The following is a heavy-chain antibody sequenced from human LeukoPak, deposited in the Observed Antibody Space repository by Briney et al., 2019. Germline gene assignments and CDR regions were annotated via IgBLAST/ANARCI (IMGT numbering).Heavy chain of an antibody. CDR3: ARVGGGFGELLSFAY. Sequence: ASVKVSCEASGYTFTSYAMHWVRQAPGQRLEWMGWINAGNGNTKYSQEFQGRVTITRDTSASTAYMELSSLRSEDMAVYYCARVGGGFGELLSFAYWGQGTLVTVSS. CDR2: INAGNGNT. D-gene: IGHD3-10*01. J-gene: IGHJ4*02. V-gene: IGHV1-3*03. CDR1: GYTFTSYA.